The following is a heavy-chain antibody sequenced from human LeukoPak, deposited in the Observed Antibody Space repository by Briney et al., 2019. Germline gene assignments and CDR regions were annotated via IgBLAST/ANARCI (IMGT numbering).Heavy chain of an antibody. CDR3: ARRGHYYDSSGYSLGGYYFDY. J-gene: IGHJ4*02. CDR2: IYPGDSDT. D-gene: IGHD3-22*01. Sequence: GESLKISCKGSGYSFTSYWIGWVRQMPGKGLEWMGIIYPGDSDTRYSPSFPGQVTISADKSISTAYLQWSSLKASDTAMYYCARRGHYYDSSGYSLGGYYFDYWGQGTLVTVSS. CDR1: GYSFTSYW. V-gene: IGHV5-51*01.